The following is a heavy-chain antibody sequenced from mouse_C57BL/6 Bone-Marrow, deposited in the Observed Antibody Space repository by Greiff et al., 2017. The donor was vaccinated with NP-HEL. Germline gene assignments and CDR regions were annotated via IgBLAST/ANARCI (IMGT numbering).Heavy chain of an antibody. V-gene: IGHV5-4*01. CDR3: ARDPAGPFDY. CDR2: ISDGGSYT. CDR1: GFTFSSYA. Sequence: EVKVVESGGGLVKPGGSLKLSCAASGFTFSSYAMSWVRQTPEKRLEWVATISDGGSYTYYPDNVKGRFTISRDNAKNNLYLQMSHLKSEDTAMYYCARDPAGPFDYWGQGTTLTVSS. J-gene: IGHJ2*01.